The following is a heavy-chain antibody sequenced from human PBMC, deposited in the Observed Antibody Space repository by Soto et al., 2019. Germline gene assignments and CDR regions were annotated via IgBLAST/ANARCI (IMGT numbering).Heavy chain of an antibody. Sequence: LSXTCSSYSRSFSGYYCSWIRQPPGKGLEWIGEISQSGNTNYSPSLKSRVSISIDTSKKQFSLNLASVSAADTAVYYCARAPKVSGSSQTRPDFWGQGNLVTVSS. CDR2: ISQSGNT. J-gene: IGHJ4*02. V-gene: IGHV4-34*01. CDR3: ARAPKVSGSSQTRPDF. D-gene: IGHD6-6*01. CDR1: SRSFSGYY.